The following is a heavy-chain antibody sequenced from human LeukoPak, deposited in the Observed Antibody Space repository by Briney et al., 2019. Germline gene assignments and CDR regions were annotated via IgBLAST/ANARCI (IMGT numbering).Heavy chain of an antibody. V-gene: IGHV3-30-3*01. CDR2: ISYDGSNK. CDR1: GFTFSSYA. J-gene: IGHJ6*02. Sequence: GGSLRLSCAASGFTFSSYAMHWVRQAPGKGLEWVAVISYDGSNKYYADSVKGRFTISRDNSKNTLYLQMNSLRAEDTAVYYCARDRVSYYDILTGYHDWAYYYYGMDVWGQGTTVTVSS. D-gene: IGHD3-9*01. CDR3: ARDRVSYYDILTGYHDWAYYYYGMDV.